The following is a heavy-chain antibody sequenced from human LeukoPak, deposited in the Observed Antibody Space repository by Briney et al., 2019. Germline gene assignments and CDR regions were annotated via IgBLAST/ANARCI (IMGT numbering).Heavy chain of an antibody. CDR3: ARDDPQYCSGGSCYFDY. J-gene: IGHJ4*02. D-gene: IGHD2-15*01. CDR2: IIPILGIA. V-gene: IGHV1-69*04. CDR1: GGTFSSYA. Sequence: ASVRVSCKASGGTFSSYAISWVRQAPGQGLEWMGRIIPILGIANYAQKFQGRVTITADKSTSTAYMELSSLRSEDTAVCYCARDDPQYCSGGSCYFDYWGQGTLVTVSS.